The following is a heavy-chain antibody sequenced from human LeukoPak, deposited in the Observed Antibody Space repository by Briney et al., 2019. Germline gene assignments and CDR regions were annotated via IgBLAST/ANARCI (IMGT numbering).Heavy chain of an antibody. V-gene: IGHV4-59*12. CDR3: ARRANYYYCMDV. Sequence: SETLSLTCTVSGASISGWYWSWIRQPPGKGLEWIGYVYGSGYTNYSPSLKSRVTMSIDTSKNNFSLKLSSVTAADTAVYYCARRANYYYCMDVWGKGTTVTVSS. CDR1: GASISGWY. CDR2: VYGSGYT. J-gene: IGHJ6*03.